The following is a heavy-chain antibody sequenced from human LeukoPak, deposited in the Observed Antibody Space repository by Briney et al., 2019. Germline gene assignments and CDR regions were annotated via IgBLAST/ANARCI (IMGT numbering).Heavy chain of an antibody. V-gene: IGHV1-8*02. D-gene: IGHD5-12*01. Sequence: ASVKVSCNASGYTFTGYYMHWGRQAPGQRLEWMGWMNPNSGNTGYAQKVQGRVPMTRTTSISTGYMELSSLRSEDRAVYYCVRASTWHYNYYYMDVWGKGTTGTISS. CDR1: GYTFTGYY. CDR3: VRASTWHYNYYYMDV. J-gene: IGHJ6*03. CDR2: MNPNSGNT.